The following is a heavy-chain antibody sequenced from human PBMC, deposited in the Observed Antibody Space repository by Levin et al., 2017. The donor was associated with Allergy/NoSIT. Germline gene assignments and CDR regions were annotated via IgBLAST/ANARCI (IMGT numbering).Heavy chain of an antibody. Sequence: ESLKISCTVSGGSISSYYWSWIRQPPGKGLEWIGYIYYSGSTNYNPSLKSRVTISVDTSKNQFSLKLSSVTAADTAVYYCARVLLEEDYYGMDVWGQGTTVTVSS. CDR2: IYYSGST. J-gene: IGHJ6*02. D-gene: IGHD1-1*01. CDR1: GGSISSYY. V-gene: IGHV4-59*01. CDR3: ARVLLEEDYYGMDV.